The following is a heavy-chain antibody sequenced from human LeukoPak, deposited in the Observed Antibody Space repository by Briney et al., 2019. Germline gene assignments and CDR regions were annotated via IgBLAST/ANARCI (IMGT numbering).Heavy chain of an antibody. J-gene: IGHJ6*03. V-gene: IGHV3-7*01. D-gene: IGHD3-3*01. CDR3: ARLDDFWSGYWGNYYYYMDV. CDR1: GFTFSSYW. CDR2: IKRDGSEK. Sequence: GGSLRLSCAASGFTFSSYWMSWVRHAPGEGLEWVVNIKRDGSEKYYVDSVKGRFTTSRDNAKNSLYLQMNSLRAEDTAVYYCARLDDFWSGYWGNYYYYMDVWGKGTTVTVSS.